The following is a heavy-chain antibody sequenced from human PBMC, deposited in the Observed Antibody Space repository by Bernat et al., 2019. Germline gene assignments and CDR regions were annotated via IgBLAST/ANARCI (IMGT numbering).Heavy chain of an antibody. Sequence: EVQLVESGGGLVNPGGSLRLSCSASGFTFSSAWMMWVRQAPGKGLEWVGRIKSSGAGGATNYAVPVKGRFTISRDDSKNGLYLQMDSLKTVDTAVYFCTADVPDWNLMGFDYWGQGALVTVSS. J-gene: IGHJ4*02. CDR3: TADVPDWNLMGFDY. V-gene: IGHV3-15*06. CDR2: IKSSGAGGAT. CDR1: GFTFSSAW. D-gene: IGHD1-1*01.